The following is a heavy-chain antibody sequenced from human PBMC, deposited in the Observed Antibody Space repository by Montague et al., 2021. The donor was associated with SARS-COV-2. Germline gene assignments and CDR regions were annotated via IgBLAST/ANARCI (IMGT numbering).Heavy chain of an antibody. J-gene: IGHJ4*03. CDR2: ISQGGNT. V-gene: IGHV4-34*01. Sequence: SETLSLTCAVSGGSFSPYYWSWIRQPPGKGLAWIGEISQGGNTKYNPSLHSRVPLSLATSRNQFSLNVSSVTAADTAIYYCARLGDGIVPSPILGLGPYYPSHYLAVGGQGPPVPVSS. CDR1: GGSFSPYY. D-gene: IGHD5-24*01. CDR3: ARLGDGIVPSPILGLGPYYPSHYLAV.